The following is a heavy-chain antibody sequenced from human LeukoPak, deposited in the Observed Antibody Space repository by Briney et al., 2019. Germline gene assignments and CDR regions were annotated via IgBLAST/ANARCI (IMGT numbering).Heavy chain of an antibody. D-gene: IGHD4-23*01. CDR2: ISAYNGNT. Sequence: ASVKVSCKASGYTFTSYGISWVRQAPGHALEWMGWISAYNGNTNYAQKLQGRVTMTTDTSTSTAYMELRSLRSDDTAVYYCARALLTTVVTDYWGQGTLVTVSS. J-gene: IGHJ4*02. V-gene: IGHV1-18*01. CDR3: ARALLTTVVTDY. CDR1: GYTFTSYG.